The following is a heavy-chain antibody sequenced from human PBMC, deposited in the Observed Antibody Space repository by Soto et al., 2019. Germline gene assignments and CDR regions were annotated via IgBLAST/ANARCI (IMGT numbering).Heavy chain of an antibody. J-gene: IGHJ6*02. CDR3: ARRSNGYYPYYYYGMDV. D-gene: IGHD3-22*01. CDR2: IYPGDSDT. V-gene: IGHV5-51*01. CDR1: GYSFTSYW. Sequence: GESLKISCKGSGYSFTSYWIGWVRQMPGKGLEWMGIIYPGDSDTRYSPSFQGQVTISADKSISTAYLQWSSLKASDTAMYYCARRSNGYYPYYYYGMDVWGQGTTVTVSS.